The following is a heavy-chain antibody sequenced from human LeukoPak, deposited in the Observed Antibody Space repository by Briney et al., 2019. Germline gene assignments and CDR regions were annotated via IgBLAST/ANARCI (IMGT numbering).Heavy chain of an antibody. V-gene: IGHV4-34*01. D-gene: IGHD6-19*01. CDR3: ARGDPGIAVAVGPPIGARYYFDY. CDR1: GGSFSGYY. CDR2: ISHSGST. J-gene: IGHJ4*02. Sequence: SETLSLTCAVYGGSFSGYYWSWIRQPPGKGLEWIGEISHSGSTNYNPSLKSRVTISVDTSKNQFSLKLSSVTAADTAVYYCARGDPGIAVAVGPPIGARYYFDYWGQGTLVTVSS.